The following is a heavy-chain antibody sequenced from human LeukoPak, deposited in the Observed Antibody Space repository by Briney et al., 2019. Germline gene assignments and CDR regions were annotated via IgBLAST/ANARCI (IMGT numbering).Heavy chain of an antibody. V-gene: IGHV3-23*01. CDR3: ARVGAESRDDAFDI. Sequence: GGSLRLSCAASGFTFSSYAMNWVRQAPGKGLEWVSVISGTGGRTYYADSVKGRFTISRDNSKNTLYLQMNSLRAEDTAVYYCARVGAESRDDAFDIWGQGTMVTVSS. D-gene: IGHD1-14*01. J-gene: IGHJ3*02. CDR1: GFTFSSYA. CDR2: ISGTGGRT.